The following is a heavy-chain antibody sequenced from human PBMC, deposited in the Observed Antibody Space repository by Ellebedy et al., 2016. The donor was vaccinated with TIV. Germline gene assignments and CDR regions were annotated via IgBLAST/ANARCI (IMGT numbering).Heavy chain of an antibody. CDR2: ISSNGGST. J-gene: IGHJ3*02. CDR1: GFTFSSYA. V-gene: IGHV3-64D*06. CDR3: VKDEGGSDDDAFDI. Sequence: GESLKISXSASGFTFSSYAMHWVRQAPGKGLEYVSAISSNGGSTYYADSVKGRFTISRDNSKNTLYLQMSSLRAEDTAVYYCVKDEGGSDDDAFDIWGQGTMVTVSS. D-gene: IGHD6-19*01.